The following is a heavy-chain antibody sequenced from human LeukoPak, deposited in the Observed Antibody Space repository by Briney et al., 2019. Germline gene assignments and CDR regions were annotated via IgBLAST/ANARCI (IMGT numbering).Heavy chain of an antibody. CDR2: ISAYNGNT. D-gene: IGHD3-22*01. Sequence: ASVKVSCKASGYTFTSYGISWVRQAPGQGLEWMGWISAYNGNTNYAQKLQGRVTMTTDTSTSTAYMELRSLRSDDTAVYYCARAVKYYYDSSGYGFDYWGQGTLVTVSS. CDR3: ARAVKYYYDSSGYGFDY. J-gene: IGHJ4*02. V-gene: IGHV1-18*01. CDR1: GYTFTSYG.